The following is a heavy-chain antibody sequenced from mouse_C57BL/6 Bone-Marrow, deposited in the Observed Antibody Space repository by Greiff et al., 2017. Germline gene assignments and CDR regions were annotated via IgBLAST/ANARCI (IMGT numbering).Heavy chain of an antibody. J-gene: IGHJ3*01. V-gene: IGHV6-3*01. CDR3: TGITPFAY. Sequence: EVQLVESGGGLVQPGGSMKLSCVASGFTFSNYWMNWVRQSPEKGLEWVAQIRLKSDNYATHYAESVKGRFTISRDDSKSSVYLQRNNLRAEDTGIYYCTGITPFAYWGQGTLVNVSA. CDR1: GFTFSNYW. CDR2: IRLKSDNYAT. D-gene: IGHD2-4*01.